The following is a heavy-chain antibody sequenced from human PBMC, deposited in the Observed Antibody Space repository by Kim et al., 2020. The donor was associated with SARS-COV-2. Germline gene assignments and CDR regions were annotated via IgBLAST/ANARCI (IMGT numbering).Heavy chain of an antibody. CDR2: IYPGDSDT. V-gene: IGHV5-51*01. D-gene: IGHD1-26*01. CDR3: AGSVGPTSYYYSAMDV. CDR1: GYSFTSYW. J-gene: IGHJ6*02. Sequence: GESLKISCKGSGYSFTSYWIGWVRQMPGKGLEWMGIIYPGDSDTRYSPSFQGQVTISADKSISTAYLQWSSLKASDTAMYYCAGSVGPTSYYYSAMDVWGQGTTVTVSS.